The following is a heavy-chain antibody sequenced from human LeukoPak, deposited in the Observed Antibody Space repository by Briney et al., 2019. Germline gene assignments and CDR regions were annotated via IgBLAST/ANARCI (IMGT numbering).Heavy chain of an antibody. V-gene: IGHV4-30-2*01. D-gene: IGHD3-22*01. CDR1: GGSISSGGYS. CDR2: IYHSGST. Sequence: SQTLSLTCAVSGGSISSGGYSWSWIRQPPGTGLEWIGYIYHSGSTYYNPSLKSRVTISVDRSKNQFSLKLSSVTAADTAVYYCARHDILDSSIDYWGQGTLVTVSS. J-gene: IGHJ4*02. CDR3: ARHDILDSSIDY.